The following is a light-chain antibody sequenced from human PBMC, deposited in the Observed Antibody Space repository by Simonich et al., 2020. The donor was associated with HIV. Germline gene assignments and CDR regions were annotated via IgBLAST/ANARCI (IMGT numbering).Light chain of an antibody. J-gene: IGKJ1*01. CDR1: QGLSNA. Sequence: DIQITQSPSSLSASVGDRVPITCRASQGLSNALAWYQQKPGKAPKLLLYAASPLESGVPSRFSGSGSGTDYTLTISSLQPEDFATYYCQQYNSYSRTFGQGTKVEIK. V-gene: IGKV1-NL1*01. CDR3: QQYNSYSRT. CDR2: AAS.